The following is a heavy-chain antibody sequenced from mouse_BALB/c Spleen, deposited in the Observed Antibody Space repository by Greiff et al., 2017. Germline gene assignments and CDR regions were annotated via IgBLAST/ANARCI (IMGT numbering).Heavy chain of an antibody. V-gene: IGHV2-9*02. Sequence: VQLQESGPGLVAPSQSLSITCTVSGFSLTSYGVHWVRQPPGKGLEWLGVIWAGGSTNYNSALMSRLSISKDNSKSQVFLKMNSLQTDDTAMYYCARSYDGYYLSWFAYWGQGTLVTVSA. D-gene: IGHD2-3*01. CDR1: GFSLTSYG. CDR3: ARSYDGYYLSWFAY. J-gene: IGHJ3*01. CDR2: IWAGGST.